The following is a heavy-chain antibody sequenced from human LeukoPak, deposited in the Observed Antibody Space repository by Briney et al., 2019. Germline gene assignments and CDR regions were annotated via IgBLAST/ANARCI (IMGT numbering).Heavy chain of an antibody. CDR2: INPNSGGT. J-gene: IGHJ4*02. D-gene: IGHD3-22*01. CDR3: ARDPITMIVVVITSYYFDY. Sequence: ASVKVSCKASGYTFTGYYMHWVRQAPRQGLEWMGWINPNSGGTNYAQKFQGRVTMTRDTSISTAYMELSRLRSDDTAVYYCARDPITMIVVVITSYYFDYWGQGTLVTVSS. V-gene: IGHV1-2*02. CDR1: GYTFTGYY.